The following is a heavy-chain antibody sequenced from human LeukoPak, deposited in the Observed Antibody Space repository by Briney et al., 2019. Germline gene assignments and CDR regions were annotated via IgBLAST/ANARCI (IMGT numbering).Heavy chain of an antibody. Sequence: PSEALSLTCAVSGGSISSGGYSWSWIRQPPGKGLEWIGYIYHSGSTYYNPSLKSRVTISADRSKNQFSLKLSSVTAADTAVYYCARGFSYYYDSSAKRAFDIWGQGTMVTVSS. CDR1: GGSISSGGYS. D-gene: IGHD3-22*01. CDR3: ARGFSYYYDSSAKRAFDI. CDR2: IYHSGST. V-gene: IGHV4-30-2*01. J-gene: IGHJ3*02.